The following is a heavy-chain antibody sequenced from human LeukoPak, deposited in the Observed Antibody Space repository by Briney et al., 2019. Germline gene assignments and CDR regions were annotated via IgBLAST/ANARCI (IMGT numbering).Heavy chain of an antibody. Sequence: ASVKVSCKASGYSFASYYMHCVRQAPGQGLEWMGIINPSGGDTHYAQNFQGRVTLTRDMSTSTVYMELSSLRSEDTALYYCAKDTSGTTEWLDYWGQGTLVTVSS. CDR3: AKDTSGTTEWLDY. D-gene: IGHD1-1*01. V-gene: IGHV1-46*01. J-gene: IGHJ4*02. CDR2: INPSGGDT. CDR1: GYSFASYY.